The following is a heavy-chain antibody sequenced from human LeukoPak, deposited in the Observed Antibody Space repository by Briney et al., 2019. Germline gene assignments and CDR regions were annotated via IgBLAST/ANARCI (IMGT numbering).Heavy chain of an antibody. J-gene: IGHJ4*02. CDR1: GFTFSSYS. V-gene: IGHV3-21*01. CDR3: ARDSRQQLFDY. CDR2: ISSSSSYI. Sequence: GGSLRLSCAASGFTFSSYSMNWVRQAPGKGLEWVSSISSSSSYIYYADSVKGRFTISRDNAKNSLYLQMNSLRAEDTAVYYCARDSRQQLFDYWGQGTLVTVSS. D-gene: IGHD4-11*01.